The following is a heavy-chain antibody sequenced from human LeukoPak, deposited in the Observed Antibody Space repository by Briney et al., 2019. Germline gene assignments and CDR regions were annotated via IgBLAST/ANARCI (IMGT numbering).Heavy chain of an antibody. J-gene: IGHJ4*02. V-gene: IGHV1-24*01. Sequence: ASVKVSCKVSGYTLTELSMHWVRQAPEEGLEWMGGFDPEDGETIYAQKFQGRVTMTEDTSTDTAYMELSSLRSEDTAVYYCATVGSVSSTSSGIDYWGQGTLVTVSS. D-gene: IGHD2-2*01. CDR3: ATVGSVSSTSSGIDY. CDR2: FDPEDGET. CDR1: GYTLTELS.